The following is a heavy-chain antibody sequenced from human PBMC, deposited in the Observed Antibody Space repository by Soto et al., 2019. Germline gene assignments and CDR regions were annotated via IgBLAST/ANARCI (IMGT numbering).Heavy chain of an antibody. CDR2: ISTTDGGANYA. CDR3: AKDSGRDYFQH. D-gene: IGHD3-10*01. V-gene: IGHV3-23*01. Sequence: GGSLRLSCAASGFTFSSYGMSWVRQAPGKGLEWVSGISTTDGGANYAYYADSVKGRFTISRDISEDALYLQMDSLRVEDTAVYYCAKDSGRDYFQHWVHGTLVTVSS. J-gene: IGHJ1*01. CDR1: GFTFSSYG.